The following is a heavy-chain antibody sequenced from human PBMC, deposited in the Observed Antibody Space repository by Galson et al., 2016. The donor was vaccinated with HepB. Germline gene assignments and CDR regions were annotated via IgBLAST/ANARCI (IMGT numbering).Heavy chain of an antibody. CDR1: QFTFSDFA. Sequence: SLRLSCAAYQFTFSDFAMSWVRQAPGKGLEWVSTVSGGGGATYFADSVKGRFTISRDNSKNTLYLQMNSLRAEDTAVYYCASMTGTTPGGYWGQGTLVTVS. V-gene: IGHV3-23*01. D-gene: IGHD1-20*01. J-gene: IGHJ4*02. CDR3: ASMTGTTPGGY. CDR2: VSGGGGAT.